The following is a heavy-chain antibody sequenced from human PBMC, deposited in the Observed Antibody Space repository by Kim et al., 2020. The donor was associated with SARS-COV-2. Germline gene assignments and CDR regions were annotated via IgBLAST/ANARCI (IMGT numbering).Heavy chain of an antibody. CDR3: AGGVIPFDY. CDR2: GST. Sequence: GSTNSHPSLKSRVTISVDTSKDQCCLKLSSVTAADTAVYYCAGGVIPFDYWGQGTLVTVSS. V-gene: IGHV4-59*09. D-gene: IGHD3-16*02. J-gene: IGHJ4*02.